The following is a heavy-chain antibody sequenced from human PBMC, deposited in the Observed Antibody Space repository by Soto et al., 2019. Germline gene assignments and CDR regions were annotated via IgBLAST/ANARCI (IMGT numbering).Heavy chain of an antibody. CDR3: ATWRGSSWFDY. D-gene: IGHD6-13*01. Sequence: GESLKISCKGSAYSFNTYWIAWVRQTPGKGLEWMGSIFFGASKIRYSPSSEGQVTISADKSINTAYLHWSSLKASDSAIYYCATWRGSSWFDYWGQGSLVTVSS. CDR2: IFFGASKI. V-gene: IGHV5-51*01. J-gene: IGHJ4*02. CDR1: AYSFNTYW.